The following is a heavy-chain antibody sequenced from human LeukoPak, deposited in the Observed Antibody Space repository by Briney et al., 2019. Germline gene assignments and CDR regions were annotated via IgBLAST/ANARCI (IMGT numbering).Heavy chain of an antibody. CDR3: ARLIARIAAAGKNWFDP. J-gene: IGHJ5*02. V-gene: IGHV4-34*01. Sequence: SETLSLTCAVYGGSFCGYYWSWIRQPPGKGLEWIGEINHSGSTNYNPSLKSRVTISVDTSKNQFSLKLSSVTAADTAVYYCARLIARIAAAGKNWFDPWGQGTLVTVSS. CDR2: INHSGST. D-gene: IGHD6-13*01. CDR1: GGSFCGYY.